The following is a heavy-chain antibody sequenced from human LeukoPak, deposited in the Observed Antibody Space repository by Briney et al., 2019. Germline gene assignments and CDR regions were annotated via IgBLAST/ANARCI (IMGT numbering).Heavy chain of an antibody. CDR1: GFTFDDYA. J-gene: IGHJ3*02. D-gene: IGHD6-19*01. CDR2: INWNTNSI. V-gene: IGHV3-9*01. CDR3: AEGSSGWSTDAFDI. Sequence: PGRSLRLSCAASGFTFDDYAMHWVRQAPGKGLEWVSGINWNTNSIKYADSVKGRFTISRDNAKNSLYLQMNSLRAEDTAFYYCAEGSSGWSTDAFDIWGQGTMVTVSS.